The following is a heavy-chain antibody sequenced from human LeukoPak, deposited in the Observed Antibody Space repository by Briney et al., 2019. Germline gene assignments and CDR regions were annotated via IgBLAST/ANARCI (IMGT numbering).Heavy chain of an antibody. D-gene: IGHD6-6*01. Sequence: ASVKVSCKASGYTFTGYYMHWVRQATGQGLEWMGWMNPNSGNTGYAQKFQGRVTMTTDTSTSTAYMELRSLRSDDTAVYYCAREDSSSSFGYWGQGTLVTVSS. CDR2: MNPNSGNT. CDR1: GYTFTGYY. V-gene: IGHV1-8*02. CDR3: AREDSSSSFGY. J-gene: IGHJ4*02.